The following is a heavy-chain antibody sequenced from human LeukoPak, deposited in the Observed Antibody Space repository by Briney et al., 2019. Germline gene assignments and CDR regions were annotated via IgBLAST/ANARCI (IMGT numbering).Heavy chain of an antibody. CDR3: ARTDSSGWWFYFDY. V-gene: IGHV4-34*01. CDR1: GGSFSGYY. Sequence: SETLSLTCAVYGGSFSGYYWSWIRQPPGKGLEWIGEINHSGSTNYNPSLKSRVTISVDTSKNQFSLKLSSVTAADTAVYYCARTDSSGWWFYFDYWGQGTLVPVSS. CDR2: INHSGST. D-gene: IGHD6-19*01. J-gene: IGHJ4*02.